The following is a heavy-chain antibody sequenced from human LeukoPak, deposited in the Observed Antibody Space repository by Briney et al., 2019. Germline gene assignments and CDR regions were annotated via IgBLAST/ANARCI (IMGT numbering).Heavy chain of an antibody. V-gene: IGHV3-30-3*01. J-gene: IGHJ4*02. CDR3: ARDNFHSSWYQYYFDY. Sequence: GGSLRLSCAASGFTFSSYAMHWVHQAPGKGLEWVAVISYDGSNKYYADSVKGRFTISRDNSKNTLYLQMNSLRAEDTAVYYCARDNFHSSWYQYYFDYWGQGTLVTVSS. D-gene: IGHD6-13*01. CDR1: GFTFSSYA. CDR2: ISYDGSNK.